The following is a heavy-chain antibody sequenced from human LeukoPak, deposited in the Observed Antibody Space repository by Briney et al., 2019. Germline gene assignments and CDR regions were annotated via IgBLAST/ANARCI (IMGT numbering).Heavy chain of an antibody. D-gene: IGHD2-2*01. J-gene: IGHJ4*02. CDR1: GGSISSHY. V-gene: IGHV4-59*11. Sequence: SETLSHTCTGSGGSISSHYWSWIRQPPGKGLEWIGYIYYSGSTNYNPSLKSRVTISVDTSKNQFSLKLSSVTAADTAVYYCAIATYCSSTSCTMGLLDYWGQGTLVTVSS. CDR2: IYYSGST. CDR3: AIATYCSSTSCTMGLLDY.